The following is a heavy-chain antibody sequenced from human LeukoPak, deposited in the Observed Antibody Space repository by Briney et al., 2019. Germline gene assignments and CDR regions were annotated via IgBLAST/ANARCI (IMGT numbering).Heavy chain of an antibody. V-gene: IGHV1-46*01. CDR1: GYTFTNYY. CDR2: INPSGHST. Sequence: GASVKVSCKAPGYTFTNYYMHWVRQAPGQGLEWMGIINPSGHSTTYVQQFQGRVTMTRDMSTSTVYMELSSLRSEDTAVYYCARGRNYYDSSDYYEGDAFDIWGQGTVVTVSS. J-gene: IGHJ3*02. D-gene: IGHD3-22*01. CDR3: ARGRNYYDSSDYYEGDAFDI.